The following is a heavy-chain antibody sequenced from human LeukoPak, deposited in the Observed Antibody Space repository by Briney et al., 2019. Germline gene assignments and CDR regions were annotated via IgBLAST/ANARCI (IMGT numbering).Heavy chain of an antibody. CDR3: AKGSTGYSYGLY. CDR1: GYTFSSYW. D-gene: IGHD5-18*01. J-gene: IGHJ4*02. Sequence: GGSLRLSCAASGYTFSSYWMHWVRQAPGKGLVWVSRINSDGGNTIYANSVKGRFTISRDNSKNTLYLQMNSLRAEDTAVYYCAKGSTGYSYGLYWGQGTLVTVSS. CDR2: INSDGGNT. V-gene: IGHV3-74*01.